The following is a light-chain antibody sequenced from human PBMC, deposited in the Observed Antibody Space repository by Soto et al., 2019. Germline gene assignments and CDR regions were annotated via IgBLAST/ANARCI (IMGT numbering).Light chain of an antibody. J-gene: IGKJ4*01. V-gene: IGKV3-15*01. Sequence: EIVLTQSPAPLSVSPGERATLSCRASQSVSINLAWYQQKPGQAPRLLIYGASTRAPGIPARFSGSGSGTEFTLTISSLQSEDFAVYYCQQHNNWPPLTFGGGTKVEIK. CDR1: QSVSIN. CDR3: QQHNNWPPLT. CDR2: GAS.